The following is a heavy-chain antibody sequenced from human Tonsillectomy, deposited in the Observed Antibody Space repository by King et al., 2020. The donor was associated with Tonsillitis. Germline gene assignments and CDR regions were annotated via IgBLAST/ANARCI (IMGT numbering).Heavy chain of an antibody. V-gene: IGHV4-38-2*01. J-gene: IGHJ6*02. CDR2: VYHSGTT. CDR1: GSSISSSYC. CDR3: ARNPVGGNSIFYYGMDV. Sequence: QLQESGPGLVKPSETLSLSCAVSGSSISSSYCWAWIRQPPGKGLEWIGSVYHSGTTYYNPSLKSRVTISLDTSKNQFSLNLSSVTAADAAVYYCARNPVGGNSIFYYGMDVWGQGTTVTVSS. D-gene: IGHD4-23*01.